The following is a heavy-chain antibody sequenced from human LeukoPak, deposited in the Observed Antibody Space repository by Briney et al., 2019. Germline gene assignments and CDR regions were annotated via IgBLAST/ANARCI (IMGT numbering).Heavy chain of an antibody. D-gene: IGHD3-22*01. Sequence: GGSLRLSCAASGFTFSSYAMSWVRQAPGKGLEWVSAISGSGGSTYYADSVKGRFTISRDNSKNTLYLQMNSLRAEDTAVYYCAKALLPRPHCSGYYSDAFDIWGQGTMVTVSS. CDR1: GFTFSSYA. J-gene: IGHJ3*02. CDR2: ISGSGGST. CDR3: AKALLPRPHCSGYYSDAFDI. V-gene: IGHV3-23*01.